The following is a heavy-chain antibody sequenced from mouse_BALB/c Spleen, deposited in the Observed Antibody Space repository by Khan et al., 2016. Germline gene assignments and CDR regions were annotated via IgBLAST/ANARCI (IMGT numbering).Heavy chain of an antibody. CDR1: GYSITSDYA. CDR2: ISYSGST. Sequence: EVQLQESGPGLVKPSQSLSLTCTVTGYSITSDYAWNWIRQFPGNKLEWMGYISYSGSTSYNPSLKSRISITRDTSKNQFFLQLNAVTTEDTATYYCASKPLAWYFDVWGAGTTGTVSS. D-gene: IGHD1-2*01. J-gene: IGHJ1*01. CDR3: ASKPLAWYFDV. V-gene: IGHV3-2*02.